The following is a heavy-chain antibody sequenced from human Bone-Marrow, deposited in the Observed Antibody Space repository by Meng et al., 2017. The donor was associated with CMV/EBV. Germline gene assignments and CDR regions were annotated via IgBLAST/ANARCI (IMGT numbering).Heavy chain of an antibody. Sequence: GESLKISCAASGFTFSYYWVNWVRQAPGKGLEWGSGIIWNGGSTGYEDAVKGRFTISRDNAKNSLYLQMNSLSAEDTALYYCARGSPDYDFWSGWGERVSYYGMDVWGQGTTVTVSS. V-gene: IGHV3-20*04. J-gene: IGHJ6*02. CDR2: IIWNGGST. CDR3: ARGSPDYDFWSGWGERVSYYGMDV. D-gene: IGHD3-3*01. CDR1: GFTFSYYW.